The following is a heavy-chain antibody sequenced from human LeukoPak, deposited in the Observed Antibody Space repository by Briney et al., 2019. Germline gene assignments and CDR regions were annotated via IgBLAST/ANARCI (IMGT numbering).Heavy chain of an antibody. Sequence: RGSLRLSCAASGFTFSNYWMHWARQAPGKGLVWVSRINSDGSGRNYADSVKGRFTISRDNAKNTLYLQMSSLRAEDTAVYYCASASSHRIAAGGDYWGQGTLVTVSS. J-gene: IGHJ4*02. D-gene: IGHD6-13*01. CDR3: ASASSHRIAAGGDY. V-gene: IGHV3-74*01. CDR2: INSDGSGR. CDR1: GFTFSNYW.